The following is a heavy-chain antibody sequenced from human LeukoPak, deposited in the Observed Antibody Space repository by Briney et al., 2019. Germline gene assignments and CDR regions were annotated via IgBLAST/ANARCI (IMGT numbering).Heavy chain of an antibody. CDR2: IYSSGST. CDR3: ATYDDSGYFHH. D-gene: IGHD4-17*01. Sequence: PSETLSLTCTVSGGSISSYYWSWIRQPAGKGLEWIGCIYSSGSTNYNPSLKSRVTMSVDTSKNQFSLKLSSVTAADTAVYYCATYDDSGYFHHWGQGTLVTVSS. J-gene: IGHJ1*01. CDR1: GGSISSYY. V-gene: IGHV4-4*07.